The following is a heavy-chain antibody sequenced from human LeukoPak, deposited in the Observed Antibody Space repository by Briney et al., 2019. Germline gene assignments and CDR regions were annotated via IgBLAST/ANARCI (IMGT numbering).Heavy chain of an antibody. D-gene: IGHD6-13*01. Sequence: SETLSLTCTVSGGSISTTSYYWGWMRQPPGKGLEWIGSIYYTGITFYNASLKSRVTISVDTSKNQFSLELTSVTAADTALYHCARNSSRDAFDVWGQGTMVTVSS. J-gene: IGHJ3*01. CDR3: ARNSSRDAFDV. V-gene: IGHV4-39*01. CDR2: IYYTGIT. CDR1: GGSISTTSYY.